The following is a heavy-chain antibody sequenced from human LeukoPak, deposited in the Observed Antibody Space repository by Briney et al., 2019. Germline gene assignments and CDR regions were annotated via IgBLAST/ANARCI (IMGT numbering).Heavy chain of an antibody. CDR1: GLVLNDYW. J-gene: IGHJ5*02. D-gene: IGHD1-14*01. Sequence: GESLNISCKGFGLVLNDYWIGWVRQMPGKGLEWMGIISPSRSATQYRLPFQGQVTISVDKSTSTAYLQWSSLKASDTAIYYCAWRKYFSTWLEPWGQGTLVTVSS. CDR2: ISPSRSAT. V-gene: IGHV5-51*01. CDR3: AWRKYFSTWLEP.